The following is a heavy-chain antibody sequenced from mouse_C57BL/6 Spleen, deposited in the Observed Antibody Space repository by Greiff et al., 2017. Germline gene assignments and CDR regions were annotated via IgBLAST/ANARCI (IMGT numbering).Heavy chain of an antibody. D-gene: IGHD2-4*01. Sequence: VQLVESGPELVKPGASVKISCKASGSAFSSSWMNWVKQRPGKGLEWIGRIYPGDGDTNYNGKFKGKATLTAENSSSTAYMQLSSLPAEDSAVYFCANRYYDYDPWFAYWGQGTLVTVSA. V-gene: IGHV1-82*01. CDR3: ANRYYDYDPWFAY. J-gene: IGHJ3*01. CDR2: IYPGDGDT. CDR1: GSAFSSSW.